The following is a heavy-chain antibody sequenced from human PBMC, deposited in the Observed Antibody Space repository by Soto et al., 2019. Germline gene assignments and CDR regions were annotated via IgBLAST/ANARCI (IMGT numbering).Heavy chain of an antibody. V-gene: IGHV1-69*12. CDR1: GGTFGIDA. D-gene: IGHD2-2*01. Sequence: QVQLVQSGAEVKKPGSSVKVTCKASGGTFGIDAISWVRQAPGQGLEWMGGIIPIFGTTQYAQQFQGRVTITADESTSTADMELTNLKSEDTAIYYCARDSDCIRLNCDDWLDPWGQGTLVTVSS. J-gene: IGHJ5*02. CDR3: ARDSDCIRLNCDDWLDP. CDR2: IIPIFGTT.